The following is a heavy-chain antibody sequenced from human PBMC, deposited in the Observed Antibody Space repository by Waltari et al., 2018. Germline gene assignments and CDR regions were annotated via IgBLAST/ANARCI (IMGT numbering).Heavy chain of an antibody. CDR1: GYTFSDYW. D-gene: IGHD3-16*01. CDR2: IYGGDSDT. Sequence: EVQLVQSGVEVRKSGESLQISCIASGYTFSDYWIGWLRQMPGKGLEWMGLIYGGDSDTRYNPSFQGQVTISVDRSTSTAYLQWSALQASDSATYYCARQKKIRKVGWFDPWGQGTLVSVSS. CDR3: ARQKKIRKVGWFDP. J-gene: IGHJ5*02. V-gene: IGHV5-51*01.